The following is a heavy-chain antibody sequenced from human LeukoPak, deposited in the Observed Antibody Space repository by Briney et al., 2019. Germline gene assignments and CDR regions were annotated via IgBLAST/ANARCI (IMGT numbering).Heavy chain of an antibody. J-gene: IGHJ4*02. CDR2: VNHSGST. CDR3: ASLRERSYYARGFDY. V-gene: IGHV4-34*01. CDR1: GGSFSGYY. Sequence: SETLSLTCAVYGGSFSGYYWSWIRQPPGKGLEWIGEVNHSGSTNYNPSLKSRVTISVDTSKNQFSLKLSSVTAADTAVYYCASLRERSYYARGFDYWGQGTLVTVSS. D-gene: IGHD1-26*01.